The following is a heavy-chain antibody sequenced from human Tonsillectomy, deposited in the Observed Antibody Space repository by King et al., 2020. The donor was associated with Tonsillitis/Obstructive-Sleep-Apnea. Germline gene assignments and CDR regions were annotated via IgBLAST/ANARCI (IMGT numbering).Heavy chain of an antibody. Sequence: VQLVQSGGGLVKPGGSLRLSCAASGFTFSYYSMNWVRQTPGKGLEWVSSISSSSSYRYYADSLKGRFTISRDNAKNSLYLQMNSLRAEDTAVYYCARVRGHTYNYGYDAFVEDEEREGDAFDIWGQGTMVTVSS. CDR3: ARVRGHTYNYGYDAFVEDEEREGDAFDI. V-gene: IGHV3-21*01. CDR2: ISSSSSYR. CDR1: GFTFSYYS. D-gene: IGHD3-10*01. J-gene: IGHJ3*02.